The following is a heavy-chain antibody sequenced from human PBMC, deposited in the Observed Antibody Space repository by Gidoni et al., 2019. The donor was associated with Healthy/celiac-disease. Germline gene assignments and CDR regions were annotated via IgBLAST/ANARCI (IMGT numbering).Heavy chain of an antibody. J-gene: IGHJ4*02. CDR1: GDSVASNSAA. Sequence: QVQLQQSGPGLVKPSQTLSLTCAISGDSVASNSAAWNWIRQSPSRGLEWLGRTYYRAKWYNDYAVSVKSRITINPDTSKNQFSLQLNSVTPEDTAGYYCAREKWLRFAELHDYWGQGTLVTVSA. CDR2: TYYRAKWYN. D-gene: IGHD5-12*01. CDR3: AREKWLRFAELHDY. V-gene: IGHV6-1*01.